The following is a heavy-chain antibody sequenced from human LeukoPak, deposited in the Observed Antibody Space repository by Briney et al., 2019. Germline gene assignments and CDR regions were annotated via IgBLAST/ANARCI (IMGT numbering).Heavy chain of an antibody. J-gene: IGHJ4*02. D-gene: IGHD3-10*01. CDR3: VRGGDYYGSDPFYFDY. Sequence: GSLRLSCAASGFTFSGNAMHWVRQAPGKGLECVAAISYEGSNKYYSDSVKGRFTISRDNSKNTLYLQMSSLRPEDTAVYYCVRGGDYYGSDPFYFDYWGQGTLVTVSS. CDR1: GFTFSGNA. V-gene: IGHV3-30*04. CDR2: ISYEGSNK.